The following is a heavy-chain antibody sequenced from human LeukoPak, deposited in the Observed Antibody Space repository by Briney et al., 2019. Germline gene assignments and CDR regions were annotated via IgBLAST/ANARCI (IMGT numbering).Heavy chain of an antibody. J-gene: IGHJ5*02. CDR1: GFTFSSYA. Sequence: GGSLRLSCAASGFTFSSYAMHWVRQAPGKGLEWVAVISYDGSNKYYADSVKGRFTISRDNSKNTLYLQMNSLRAEDTAVYYCARAWPDYDSSGYLSWFDPWGQGTLVTVSS. V-gene: IGHV3-30-3*01. CDR2: ISYDGSNK. D-gene: IGHD3-22*01. CDR3: ARAWPDYDSSGYLSWFDP.